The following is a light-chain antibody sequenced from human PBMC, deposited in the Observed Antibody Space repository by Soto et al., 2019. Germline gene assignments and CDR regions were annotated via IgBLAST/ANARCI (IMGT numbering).Light chain of an antibody. V-gene: IGLV2-8*01. J-gene: IGLJ2*01. CDR1: SSDVGGYNY. Sequence: QSVLTQPPSASGSPGQSVAISCTGTSSDVGGYNYVSWYQQHPGKAPKLMIYEVNKRPSGVPDRFSGSKSGNTASLTVSGLQAEDEADYYCQSYDSSFFLFGGGTKLTVL. CDR3: QSYDSSFFL. CDR2: EVN.